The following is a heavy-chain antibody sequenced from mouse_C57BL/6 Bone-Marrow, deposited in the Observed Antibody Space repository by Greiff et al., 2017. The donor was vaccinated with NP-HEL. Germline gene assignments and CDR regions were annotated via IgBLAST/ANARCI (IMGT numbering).Heavy chain of an antibody. V-gene: IGHV14-3*01. CDR3: ARWGITTVVPRRPDWYFDV. CDR1: GFNIKNTY. J-gene: IGHJ1*03. Sequence: VQLQQSVAELVRPGASVKLSCTASGFNIKNTYMHWVKQRPEQGLEWIGRIDPANGNTKYAPKFQGKATITADTSSNTAYLQRSSLTSEDTAIYYCARWGITTVVPRRPDWYFDVWGTGTTVTVSS. D-gene: IGHD1-1*01. CDR2: IDPANGNT.